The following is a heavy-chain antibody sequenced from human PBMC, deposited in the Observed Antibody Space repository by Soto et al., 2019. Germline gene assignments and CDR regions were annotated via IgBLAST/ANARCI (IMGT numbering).Heavy chain of an antibody. CDR3: VVSRGWWAFHH. Sequence: QVLLVQSGAEVKKPGASVQISCKASGYTFTTFDIHWVRQAPGQRLEWMGYINANNGNAKYSQRFQGRATFTRDKSATTGYMDLSSLISEDTALYYCVVSRGWWAFHHWVQGTLVTVSS. D-gene: IGHD6-13*01. V-gene: IGHV1-3*01. CDR1: GYTFTTFD. CDR2: INANNGNA. J-gene: IGHJ4*02.